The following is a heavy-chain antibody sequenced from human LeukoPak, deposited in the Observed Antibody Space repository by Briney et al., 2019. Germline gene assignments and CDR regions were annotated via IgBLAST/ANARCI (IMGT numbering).Heavy chain of an antibody. J-gene: IGHJ6*02. V-gene: IGHV3-48*04. D-gene: IGHD3-10*01. Sequence: GGSLRLSCAASGFTFSSYSMNWVRQAPGKGLEWVSYISSSSSTIYYADSVKGRFTISRDNAKNSLYLQMNSLRAEDTAVYYCAREAPSTMVRDPYGMDVWGQGTTVTVSS. CDR1: GFTFSSYS. CDR2: ISSSSSTI. CDR3: AREAPSTMVRDPYGMDV.